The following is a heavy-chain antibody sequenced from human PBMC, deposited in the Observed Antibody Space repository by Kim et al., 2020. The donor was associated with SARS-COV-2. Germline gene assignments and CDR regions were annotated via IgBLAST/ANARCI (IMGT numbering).Heavy chain of an antibody. CDR2: ISSSGSTI. CDR3: ASSYYGSGNTPHYFDY. J-gene: IGHJ4*02. D-gene: IGHD3-10*01. V-gene: IGHV3-11*04. Sequence: GGSLRLSCAASGFTFSDYYMSWIRQAPGKGLEWVSYISSSGSTIYYADSVKGRFTISRDNAKNSLYLQMNSLRAEDTAVYYCASSYYGSGNTPHYFDYWGQGTLVTVSS. CDR1: GFTFSDYY.